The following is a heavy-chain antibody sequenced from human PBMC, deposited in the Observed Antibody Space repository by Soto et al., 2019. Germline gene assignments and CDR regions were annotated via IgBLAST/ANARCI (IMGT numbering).Heavy chain of an antibody. V-gene: IGHV4-31*03. CDR2: IYYSGST. CDR3: GRSSTSANYFDY. J-gene: IGHJ4*02. Sequence: QVQLQESGPGLVKPSQTLSLTCTVSGGSISSGGYYWSWIRQHPGKGLEWMGSIYYSGSTYYNPSLTSRVTISVDTSKNRSSLKLSSVTAADSAVYCCGRSSTSANYFDYWGQGTLVTVSS. D-gene: IGHD2-2*01. CDR1: GGSISSGGYY.